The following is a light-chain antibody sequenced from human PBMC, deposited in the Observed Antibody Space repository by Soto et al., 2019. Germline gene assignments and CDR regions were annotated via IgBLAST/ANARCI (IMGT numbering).Light chain of an antibody. CDR3: QQYNNWPPLT. V-gene: IGKV3-15*01. J-gene: IGKJ4*01. Sequence: EIVMTQSPATLSLSPGQRATLSCRASQSVSSKLAWYQQKPGQAPRLLIYGASTRATGIPARFSGSGSGTEFTLTISSLQSEDFAVYYCQQYNNWPPLTFGGGTKV. CDR2: GAS. CDR1: QSVSSK.